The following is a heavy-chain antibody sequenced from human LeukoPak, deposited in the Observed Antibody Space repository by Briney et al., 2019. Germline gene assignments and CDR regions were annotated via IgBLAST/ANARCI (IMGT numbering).Heavy chain of an antibody. J-gene: IGHJ5*02. CDR3: ARGRRITMVRGARNWFDP. V-gene: IGHV4-59*12. D-gene: IGHD3-10*01. Sequence: SSETLSLTCSVSGVPISTCYWSWLRQSPGKGLEWIAYVYYNGDILYNPSLKSRVTISVDTSKNQFSLKLSSVTAADTAVYYCARGRRITMVRGARNWFDPWGQGTLVTVSS. CDR1: GVPISTCY. CDR2: VYYNGDI.